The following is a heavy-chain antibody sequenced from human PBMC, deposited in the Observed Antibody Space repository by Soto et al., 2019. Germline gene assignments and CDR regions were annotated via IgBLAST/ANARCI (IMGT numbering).Heavy chain of an antibody. CDR3: ARMNADSGSHYYAMDV. CDR2: FFSDAER. J-gene: IGHJ6*02. D-gene: IGHD4-17*01. V-gene: IGHV2-26*03. CDR1: GFSLSNGRMG. Sequence: QVTLKESGPVLVKPTETLTLTCTISGFSLSNGRMGVSWIRQPPGRVLEWLAHFFSDAERSYSTSMQSRLTMSQDTSGTQVVLTMTNMDPQDTGTYFCARMNADSGSHYYAMDVWGPGTPVTVSS.